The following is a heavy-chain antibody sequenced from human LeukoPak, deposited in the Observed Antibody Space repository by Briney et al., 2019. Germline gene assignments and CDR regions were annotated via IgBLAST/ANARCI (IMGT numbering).Heavy chain of an antibody. D-gene: IGHD2-21*02. Sequence: GGSLRLSCAASGFTFSNYWMHWVRQAPGEALMWVSRIKSDGSSTTYADSVKGRFTITRDNAKNTLYLQMNSLRAEDTAVYYCSRDSLSSCGGDCYSGLDVWGQGTTVTVSS. CDR2: IKSDGSST. CDR3: SRDSLSSCGGDCYSGLDV. J-gene: IGHJ6*02. CDR1: GFTFSNYW. V-gene: IGHV3-74*01.